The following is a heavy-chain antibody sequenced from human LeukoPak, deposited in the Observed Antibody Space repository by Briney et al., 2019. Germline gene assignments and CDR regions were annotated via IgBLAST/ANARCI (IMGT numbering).Heavy chain of an antibody. J-gene: IGHJ4*02. D-gene: IGHD2-2*01. CDR2: IKQDESEK. CDR3: ARDRTRGWPYCSSTSCSESDY. V-gene: IGHV3-7*01. CDR1: GFTFSNYW. Sequence: GGSLRLSCAASGFTFSNYWMTWVRQAPGKGLEWVANIKQDESEKYYLDSVKGRFTISRDNAKKSLFLQMNSLRAEDTAVYYCARDRTRGWPYCSSTSCSESDYWGQGTLVTVSS.